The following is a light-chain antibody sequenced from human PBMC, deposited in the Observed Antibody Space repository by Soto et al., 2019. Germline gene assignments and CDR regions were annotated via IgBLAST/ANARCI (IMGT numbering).Light chain of an antibody. J-gene: IGKJ1*01. V-gene: IGKV1-39*01. CDR2: SAS. CDR3: QKSDSTPWT. Sequence: EIQMTQSPSSLSASVVDSFTITFLASQSISTYLNWYQQKPGKAPKLLVYSASNLQSGVPSRFSGSGSGTNFTLTISDLQPEDFTTYYCQKSDSTPWTFGQGTKVDIK. CDR1: QSISTY.